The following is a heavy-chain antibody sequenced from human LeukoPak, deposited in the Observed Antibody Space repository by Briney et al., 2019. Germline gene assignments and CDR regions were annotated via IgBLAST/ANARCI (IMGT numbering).Heavy chain of an antibody. CDR2: TSGSDSWT. D-gene: IGHD4-23*01. Sequence: GGSLRLSCAASGFTFSSYAMGWVRQAPGKGLEWVSATSGSDSWTYHADSVKGRFTISRDTSKNTLYLQMDSLRAEDTAVYYCAREDAVEGGYFDHWGQGTLVTVSS. J-gene: IGHJ4*02. V-gene: IGHV3-23*01. CDR3: AREDAVEGGYFDH. CDR1: GFTFSSYA.